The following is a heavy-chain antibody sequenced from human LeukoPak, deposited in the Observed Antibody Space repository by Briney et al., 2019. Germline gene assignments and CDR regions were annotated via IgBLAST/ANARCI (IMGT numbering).Heavy chain of an antibody. V-gene: IGHV4-38-2*01. CDR2: IYHSGST. CDR3: ARLRENGDYGIDY. Sequence: SETLSLTCAVPGYSISSGYYWGWIRQPPGKGLEWIGSIYHSGSTYYNPSLKSRVTISVDTSKNQSSLKLSSVTAADTAVYYCARLRENGDYGIDYWGQGTLVTVSS. J-gene: IGHJ4*02. CDR1: GYSISSGYY. D-gene: IGHD4-17*01.